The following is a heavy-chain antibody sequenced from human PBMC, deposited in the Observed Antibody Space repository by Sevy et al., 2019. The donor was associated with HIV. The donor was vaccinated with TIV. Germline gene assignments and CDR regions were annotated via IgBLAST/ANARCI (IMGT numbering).Heavy chain of an antibody. CDR3: ARDASDYYDSSGPMYAFDI. CDR2: IKQDGSEK. V-gene: IGHV3-7*03. D-gene: IGHD3-22*01. J-gene: IGHJ3*02. CDR1: GFTFSSYW. Sequence: GGSLRLSCAASGFTFSSYWMSWVRQAPGKGLEWVANIKQDGSEKYYVDSVKGRFTISRDNAKNSRYLQMNSLRAEDTAVYYCARDASDYYDSSGPMYAFDIWGQGTMVTVSS.